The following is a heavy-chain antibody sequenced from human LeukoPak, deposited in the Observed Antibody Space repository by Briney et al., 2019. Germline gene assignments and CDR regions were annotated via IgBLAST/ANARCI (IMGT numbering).Heavy chain of an antibody. CDR2: IRYDGSNK. CDR3: ARGHRGYSYGYETHTLRY. CDR1: GFTFSSYG. D-gene: IGHD5-18*01. J-gene: IGHJ4*02. Sequence: GGSLRLSCAASGFTFSSYGMHWVRQAPGKGLEWVAFIRYDGSNKYYADSVKGRFTISRDNSKNTLYLHVNSLRPEDTAVYYCARGHRGYSYGYETHTLRYWGQGTLVTVSS. V-gene: IGHV3-30*02.